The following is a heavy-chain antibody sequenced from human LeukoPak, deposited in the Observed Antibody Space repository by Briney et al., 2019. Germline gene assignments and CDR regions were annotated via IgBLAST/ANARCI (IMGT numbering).Heavy chain of an antibody. CDR1: GFTFSHYA. D-gene: IGHD2-2*01. V-gene: IGHV3-23*01. CDR2: ISGSGGTT. J-gene: IGHJ4*02. CDR3: AKDRDYCTTTSCPAH. Sequence: PGGSLRLSCAASGFTFSHYAMSWVRQTPGRGLEWVSTISGSGGTTYYADSVKGRFTISRDNSKNTLYLQMNSLGAEDTAVYYCAKDRDYCTTTSCPAHWGQGTLVTVSS.